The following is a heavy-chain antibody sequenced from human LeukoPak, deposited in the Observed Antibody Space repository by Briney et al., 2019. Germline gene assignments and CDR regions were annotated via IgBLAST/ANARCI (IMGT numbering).Heavy chain of an antibody. J-gene: IGHJ4*02. D-gene: IGHD3/OR15-3a*01. V-gene: IGHV3-74*01. CDR2: IKSDGXDT. Sequence: PGGSLRLSCAASGFTFSTYWMHWVRQAPGEGLVWVSRIKSDGXDTXYXXSVKGRFTISRDNAKNTLCLQMNSLRAEDTAVYYCARGFWTGVEYWGQGALVTVSS. CDR1: GFTFSTYW. CDR3: ARGFWTGVEY.